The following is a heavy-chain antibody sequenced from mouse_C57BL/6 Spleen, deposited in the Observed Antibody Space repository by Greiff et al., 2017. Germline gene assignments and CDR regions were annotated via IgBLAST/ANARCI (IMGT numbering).Heavy chain of an antibody. J-gene: IGHJ4*01. CDR1: GYTFTSYD. Sequence: VKLMESGPELVKPGASVKLSCKASGYTFTSYDINWVKQRPGQGLEWIGWIYPRDGSTKYNEKFKGKATLTVDTSSSTAYMELHSLTSEDSAVYFCARRVFSITTDYYAMDYWGQGTSVTVSS. D-gene: IGHD1-1*01. CDR3: ARRVFSITTDYYAMDY. V-gene: IGHV1-85*01. CDR2: IYPRDGST.